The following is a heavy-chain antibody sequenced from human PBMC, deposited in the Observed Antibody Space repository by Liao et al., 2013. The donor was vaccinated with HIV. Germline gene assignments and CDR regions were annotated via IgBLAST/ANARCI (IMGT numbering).Heavy chain of an antibody. CDR1: GGSFSGYY. D-gene: IGHD3-22*01. CDR3: ARERVYYYDSSGYYSIGHDY. CDR2: IYHSGST. V-gene: IGHV4-34*10. J-gene: IGHJ4*02. Sequence: QVQLQESGPGPVKPSETLSLTCAVYGGSFSGYYWSWIRQPPGKGLEWIGYIYHSGSTYYNPSLKSRVTISVDRSKNQFSLKLSSVTAADTAVYYCARERVYYYDSSGYYSIGHDYWGQGTLVTVSS.